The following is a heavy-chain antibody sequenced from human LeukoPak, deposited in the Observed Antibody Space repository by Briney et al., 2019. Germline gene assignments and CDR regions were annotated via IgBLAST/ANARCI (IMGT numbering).Heavy chain of an antibody. CDR2: ISYDGSNK. V-gene: IGHV3-30*04. D-gene: IGHD1-26*01. CDR1: GFTFSSYA. Sequence: GRSLRHSCAASGFTFSSYAMHWVRQAPGKGLKWVAVISYDGSNKYYADSVKGRFTISRDNSKNTLYLQMNSLRAEDTAVYYCARDYRAYSVAFDIWGQGTMVTVSS. CDR3: ARDYRAYSVAFDI. J-gene: IGHJ3*02.